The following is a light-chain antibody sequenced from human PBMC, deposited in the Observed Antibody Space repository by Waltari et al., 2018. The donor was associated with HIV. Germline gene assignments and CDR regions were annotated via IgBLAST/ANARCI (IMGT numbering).Light chain of an antibody. CDR2: RNT. V-gene: IGLV1-47*01. CDR1: SSNIGSHY. J-gene: IGLJ3*02. Sequence: QSVLTQPPSASGTPGQRVTISCSGSSSNIGSHYVYWYQQLPGTAPKLLIYRNTQRPSGVPDRFSGSKSGTAASLAISGLRSEDEADYYCAAWDDSLSVNWVFGGGTKLTVL. CDR3: AAWDDSLSVNWV.